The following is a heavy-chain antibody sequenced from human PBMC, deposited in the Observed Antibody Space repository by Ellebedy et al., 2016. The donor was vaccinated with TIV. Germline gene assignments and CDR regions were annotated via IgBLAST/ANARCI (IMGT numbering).Heavy chain of an antibody. CDR2: IQQDGSEK. V-gene: IGHV3-7*01. CDR3: ARRYMDV. J-gene: IGHJ6*03. CDR1: GFTFSLYW. Sequence: GGSLRLXXAASGFTFSLYWMTWVRQAPGRGLEWVANIQQDGSEKYYVDSVKGRFTISRDNTRNSLSLQMNNLRAEDTAVYYCARRYMDVWGKGTTVTVSS.